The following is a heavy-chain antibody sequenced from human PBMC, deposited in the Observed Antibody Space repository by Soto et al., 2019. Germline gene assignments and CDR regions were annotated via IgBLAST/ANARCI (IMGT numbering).Heavy chain of an antibody. CDR3: AKLAPHYYGSGSYPPRGWFDP. D-gene: IGHD3-10*01. V-gene: IGHV3-7*01. CDR2: IKQDGSEK. Sequence: GGSLRLSCAASEFTFSSYWMSWVRQAPGKGLEWVANIKQDGSEKYYVDSVKGRFTISRDNSKNTLYLQMNSLRAEDTAVYYCAKLAPHYYGSGSYPPRGWFDPWGQGTLVTVSS. J-gene: IGHJ5*02. CDR1: EFTFSSYW.